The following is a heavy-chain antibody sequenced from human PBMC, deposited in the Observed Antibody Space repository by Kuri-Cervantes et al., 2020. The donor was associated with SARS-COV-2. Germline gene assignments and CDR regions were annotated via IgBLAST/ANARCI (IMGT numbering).Heavy chain of an antibody. CDR2: INWNGGST. D-gene: IGHD7-27*01. CDR1: GFTFDDYG. J-gene: IGHJ4*02. V-gene: IGHV3-20*04. CDR3: ARDLSYLGMEDY. Sequence: GESLKIFCAASGFTFDDYGMSWVRQAPGKGLEWVSGINWNGGSTGYADSVKGRFTISRDNAKNSLYLQMNSLRAEDTALYYCARDLSYLGMEDYWGQGTLVTVSS.